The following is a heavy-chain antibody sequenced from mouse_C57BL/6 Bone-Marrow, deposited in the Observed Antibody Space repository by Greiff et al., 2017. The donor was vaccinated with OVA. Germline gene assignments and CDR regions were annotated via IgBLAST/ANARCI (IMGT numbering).Heavy chain of an antibody. V-gene: IGHV2-2*01. J-gene: IGHJ3*01. CDR2: IWSGGST. CDR3: ARKRGYYDYPWFAY. D-gene: IGHD2-4*01. Sequence: VKLQESGPGLVQPSQSLSITCTVSGFSLTSYGVHWVRQSPGKGLEWLGVIWSGGSTDYNAAFISRLSISKDNSKSQVFFKMNSLQADDTAIYYCARKRGYYDYPWFAYWGQGTLVTVSA. CDR1: GFSLTSYG.